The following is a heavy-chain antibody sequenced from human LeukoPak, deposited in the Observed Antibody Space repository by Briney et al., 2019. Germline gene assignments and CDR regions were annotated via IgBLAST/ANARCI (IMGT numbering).Heavy chain of an antibody. CDR1: AGSISSMTDY. CDR3: ARGKYQLDY. CDR2: IFYSGST. D-gene: IGHD2-2*01. J-gene: IGHJ4*02. V-gene: IGHV4-39*01. Sequence: PSETLSLTCTVSAGSISSMTDYWGWLRQPPGKGLEWFGSIFYSGSTYYNPSLKSRVTVSVDTSKNQFSLKLNSVTAADTAVYYCARGKYQLDYWGQGTLVTVSS.